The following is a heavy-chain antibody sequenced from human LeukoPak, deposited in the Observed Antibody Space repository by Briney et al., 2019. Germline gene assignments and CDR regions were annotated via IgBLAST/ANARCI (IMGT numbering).Heavy chain of an antibody. V-gene: IGHV4-59*08. CDR2: IFYSGST. Sequence: SETLSLTCTVSGSSISSYYWSWIRQPPGKGLEWIGYIFYSGSTNYNPSLKSRVTISVDTSKNQFSLKVSSVTAADTAVYYCATYDSTGRFDFWGQGTLVTVSS. CDR3: ATYDSTGRFDF. D-gene: IGHD3-22*01. J-gene: IGHJ4*02. CDR1: GSSISSYY.